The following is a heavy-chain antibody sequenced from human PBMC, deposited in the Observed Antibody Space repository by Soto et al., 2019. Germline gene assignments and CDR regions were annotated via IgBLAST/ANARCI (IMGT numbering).Heavy chain of an antibody. CDR2: ISYDGSDK. V-gene: IGHV3-30*09. J-gene: IGHJ6*02. D-gene: IGHD3-22*01. CDR1: GFKYTDFA. Sequence: VQLVESGGGEVQPGRSLRLSCAASGFKYTDFALHWVRQAPGKWLEWVAIISYDGSDKYYADSVKGRFVISRDNPKNTLYLEMNSLRPEDTAVYFCARRAWDSYYAIDVWGQGTTVTVFS. CDR3: ARRAWDSYYAIDV.